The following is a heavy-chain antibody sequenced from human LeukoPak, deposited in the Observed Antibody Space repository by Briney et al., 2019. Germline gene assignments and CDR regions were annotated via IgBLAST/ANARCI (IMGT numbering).Heavy chain of an antibody. D-gene: IGHD5-12*01. J-gene: IGHJ4*02. CDR2: IYYSGST. CDR1: GGSISSGGYY. V-gene: IGHV4-31*03. Sequence: SETLSLTCTVSGGSISSGGYYWSWIRQHPGKGLEWIGYIYYSGSTYYNPSLKSRVTISVDTSKNQFTLKLSSVTAADTAVYYCARDRGPYSGYDSYYFDYWGQGTLVTVSS. CDR3: ARDRGPYSGYDSYYFDY.